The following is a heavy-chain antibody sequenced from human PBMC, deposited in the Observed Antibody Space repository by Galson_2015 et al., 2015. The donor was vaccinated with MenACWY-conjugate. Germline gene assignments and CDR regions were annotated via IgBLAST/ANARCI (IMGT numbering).Heavy chain of an antibody. V-gene: IGHV3-53*04. J-gene: IGHJ4*02. CDR1: GFTVSNNY. CDR2: LYSGGDT. Sequence: SLRLSCAASGFTVSNNYMNWVRQAPGKGLEWVSILYSGGDTYYADSVKGRFTISRHNSKNTLYLQMNGLRVDDTAVYYCARGIVAVEVVATKFTFDFWGQGTLVSVSS. D-gene: IGHD2-15*01. CDR3: ARGIVAVEVVATKFTFDF.